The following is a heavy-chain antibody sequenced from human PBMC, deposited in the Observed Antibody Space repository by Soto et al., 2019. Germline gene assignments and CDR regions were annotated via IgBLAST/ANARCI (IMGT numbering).Heavy chain of an antibody. V-gene: IGHV3-23*01. CDR1: GFTFRSYA. CDR2: LGGSGDST. D-gene: IGHD2-8*01. CDR3: VKRSGQTNRWRAFDI. J-gene: IGHJ3*02. Sequence: EVQLLESGGGLVQPGGSLRVSCAASGFTFRSYAMCWVRQAPRNGLEWLSCLGGSGDSTYYADSVKGRFTISRDNSKNTVDLQMNSLRAEDTAVYYCVKRSGQTNRWRAFDIWGQGAMVTVSS.